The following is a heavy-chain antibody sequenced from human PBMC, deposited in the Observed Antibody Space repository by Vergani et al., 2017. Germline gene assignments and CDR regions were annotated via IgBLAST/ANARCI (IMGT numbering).Heavy chain of an antibody. CDR1: GDSIFSGNYY. J-gene: IGHJ5*02. D-gene: IGHD3-10*01. Sequence: QVQLQESGPGLVKPSQTLSLTCAVSGDSIFSGNYYWNWIRQPAENELEWIGRIYTTGSTDYNPSLKSRVTMSLDSSRSHFSLKLSSVTAADTAVYYCAKVLAVRGVPGWFDPWGQGTLVTVSS. CDR2: IYTTGST. V-gene: IGHV4-61*02. CDR3: AKVLAVRGVPGWFDP.